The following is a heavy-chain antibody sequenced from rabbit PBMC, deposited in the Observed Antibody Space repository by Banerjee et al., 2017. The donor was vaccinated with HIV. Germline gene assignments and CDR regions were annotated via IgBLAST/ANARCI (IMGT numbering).Heavy chain of an antibody. CDR2: IDTGDDDT. CDR1: GFDFSRYYV. CDR3: ETGYDYAWDL. V-gene: IGHV1S45*01. J-gene: IGHJ4*01. Sequence: QEQLKETGGGLVQPGGSLTLSCKASGFDFSRYYVSWVRQAPGKGLEWIGCIDTGDDDTYYASWAKGRFTISKTSSTTVTLQMTSLTAADTATYWCETGYDYAWDLWGQGTLVTVS. D-gene: IGHD6-1*01.